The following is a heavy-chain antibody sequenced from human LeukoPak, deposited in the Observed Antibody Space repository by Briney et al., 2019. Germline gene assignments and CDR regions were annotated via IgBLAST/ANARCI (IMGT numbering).Heavy chain of an antibody. Sequence: SETQSLTCTVSGGSISNYYWSWIRQPPGKGLEWIGYIYASGSTNYNPSLKSRVTISVDTSKNQFSLRLSSVTAADTAMYYCARLTGYQQPTGGYYYYMDVWGKGTTVTVSS. J-gene: IGHJ6*03. D-gene: IGHD6-13*01. CDR3: ARLTGYQQPTGGYYYYMDV. CDR2: IYASGST. V-gene: IGHV4-4*09. CDR1: GGSISNYY.